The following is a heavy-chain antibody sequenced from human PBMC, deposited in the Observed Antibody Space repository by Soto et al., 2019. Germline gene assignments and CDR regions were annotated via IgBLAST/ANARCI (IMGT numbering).Heavy chain of an antibody. CDR3: AKLGGGDGYTNRDY. CDR2: IIPIFGTA. Sequence: SVKVSCNASAGTFSSYAISWVRQAPGQGLEWMGGIIPIFGTANYAQKFQGRVTITADESTSTAYMELSSLRSEDTAVYYCAKLGGGDGYTNRDYWGQGTLVTVSS. V-gene: IGHV1-69*13. CDR1: AGTFSSYA. J-gene: IGHJ4*02. D-gene: IGHD3-16*01.